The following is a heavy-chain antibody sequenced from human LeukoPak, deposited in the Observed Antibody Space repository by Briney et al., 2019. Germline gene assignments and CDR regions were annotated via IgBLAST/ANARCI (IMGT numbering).Heavy chain of an antibody. J-gene: IGHJ1*01. CDR1: GCTFTGYY. V-gene: IGHV1-2*02. CDR2: INPNSGGT. CDR3: ARFYDSSGYPAEYFQH. Sequence: GASVKVSCMAAGCTFTGYYMHGLGPAPGQGRAWVGWINPNSGGTNYAQKFQGRVTMTRNMSISTAYIELSRLRYDDTAVYYCARFYDSSGYPAEYFQHWGQGTLVTVSS. D-gene: IGHD3-22*01.